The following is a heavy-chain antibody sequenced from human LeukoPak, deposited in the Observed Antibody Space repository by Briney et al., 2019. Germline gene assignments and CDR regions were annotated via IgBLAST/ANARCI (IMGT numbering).Heavy chain of an antibody. Sequence: PSETLSLTCTVYGGSFSGYYWSWIRQPPGKGLEWIGEINHSGSTNYNPSLKSRVTISVDTSKNQFSLKLSSVTAADTAVYYCARDADYGDSLDYWGQGTLVTVSS. J-gene: IGHJ4*02. CDR3: ARDADYGDSLDY. D-gene: IGHD4-17*01. CDR1: GGSFSGYY. CDR2: INHSGST. V-gene: IGHV4-34*01.